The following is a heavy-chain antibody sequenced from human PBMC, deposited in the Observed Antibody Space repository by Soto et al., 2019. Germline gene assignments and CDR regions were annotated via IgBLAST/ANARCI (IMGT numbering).Heavy chain of an antibody. D-gene: IGHD2-2*01. V-gene: IGHV4-30-4*01. J-gene: IGHJ6*02. CDR1: GGSISSGCYY. CDR3: ARDMVVVPAAPGYYGMDV. Sequence: PSETLSLTCTVSGGSISSGCYYWSWIRQPPGKGLEWIGDIYYSGSTYYNPSLKSRVXIXVXTSNXQFSLKLSSVTAADTAVYYCARDMVVVPAAPGYYGMDVWGQGTTVTVSS. CDR2: IYYSGST.